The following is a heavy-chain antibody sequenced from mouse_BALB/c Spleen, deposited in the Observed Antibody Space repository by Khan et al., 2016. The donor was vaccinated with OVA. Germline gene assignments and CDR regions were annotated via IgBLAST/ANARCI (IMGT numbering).Heavy chain of an antibody. J-gene: IGHJ4*01. Sequence: VQLKQSGPGLVKPSQSLSLTCTVTGYSITSDYAWNWIRQFPGNKLEWMGYISYSGSTNYNPALKSRISITRDTSKNQFFLKLNSVTTEETATYYCARDGSRYNYSMDYWGQGTSVTVSS. CDR1: GYSITSDYA. CDR3: ARDGSRYNYSMDY. D-gene: IGHD2-3*01. CDR2: ISYSGST. V-gene: IGHV3-2*02.